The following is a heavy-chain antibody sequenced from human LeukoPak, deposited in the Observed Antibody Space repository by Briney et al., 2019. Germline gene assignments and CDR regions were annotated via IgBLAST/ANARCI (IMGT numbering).Heavy chain of an antibody. Sequence: PGGSLRLSCASSGFTFSAYHMNWVRQAPGKGLEWISFISSDSGTLYYADSVKGRFTISRDNAANSLYLQMNSLRAEDTAVYYCAKTLGGREFQHWGQGTLVTVSS. CDR1: GFTFSAYH. V-gene: IGHV3-48*01. D-gene: IGHD4-23*01. CDR3: AKTLGGREFQH. CDR2: ISSDSGTL. J-gene: IGHJ1*01.